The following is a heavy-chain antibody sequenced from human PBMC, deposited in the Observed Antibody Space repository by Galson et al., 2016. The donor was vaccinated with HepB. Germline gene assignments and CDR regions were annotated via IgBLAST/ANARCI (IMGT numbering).Heavy chain of an antibody. CDR1: GFTFSDYY. Sequence: SLRLSCAASGFTFSDYYMNWIRQAPGKGLEWISYISSRSSTIYYADSVKGRFTISRDNAKNSLFLQMNSLKVEDTAIYYCVREGLADGSYFDYWGQGTLVTVSS. J-gene: IGHJ4*02. CDR3: VREGLADGSYFDY. V-gene: IGHV3-11*04. D-gene: IGHD5-24*01. CDR2: ISSRSSTI.